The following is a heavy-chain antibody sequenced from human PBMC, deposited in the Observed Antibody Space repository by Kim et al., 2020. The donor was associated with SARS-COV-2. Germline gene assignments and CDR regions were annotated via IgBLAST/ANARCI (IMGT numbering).Heavy chain of an antibody. CDR2: N. Sequence: NDSSVSLKSRKTITPDTTKNQVSLQLNAVTPEDTAVYYCARDRNYYYGMDVWGQGTTVTVSS. V-gene: IGHV6-1*01. CDR3: ARDRNYYYGMDV. J-gene: IGHJ6*02.